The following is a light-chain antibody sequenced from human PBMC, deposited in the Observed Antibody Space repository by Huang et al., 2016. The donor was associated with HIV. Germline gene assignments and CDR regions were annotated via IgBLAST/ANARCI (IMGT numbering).Light chain of an antibody. Sequence: DIQMTQSPSSLSASIGDRVTITCRASRHIYSFLNWYQHRPGNTPKLLIFEAANLEVGVPSRFSGSGSGRNFTLIISSLQPEDFATYYCQQYDSLPRTFGPGTKV. CDR1: RHIYSF. CDR2: EAA. V-gene: IGKV1-33*01. J-gene: IGKJ3*01. CDR3: QQYDSLPRT.